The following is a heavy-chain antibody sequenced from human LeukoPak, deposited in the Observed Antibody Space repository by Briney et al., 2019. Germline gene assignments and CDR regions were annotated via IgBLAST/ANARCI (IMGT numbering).Heavy chain of an antibody. D-gene: IGHD6-13*01. CDR3: ARYKFEGVAAALCDY. V-gene: IGHV4-39*01. CDR2: IYYSGST. Sequence: SETLSLTCTVSGGSISSSSYYWGWIRQPPGKGLEWIGSIYYSGSTYYNPSLKSRVTISVDTSKNQFSLKLSSVTAADTAVYYSARYKFEGVAAALCDYWGQGTLVTVSS. J-gene: IGHJ4*02. CDR1: GGSISSSSYY.